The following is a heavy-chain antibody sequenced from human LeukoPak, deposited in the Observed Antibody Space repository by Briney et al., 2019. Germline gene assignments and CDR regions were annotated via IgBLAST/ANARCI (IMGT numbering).Heavy chain of an antibody. CDR1: GFTFSSYG. CDR3: ARSYYYDTAWYFDL. J-gene: IGHJ2*01. D-gene: IGHD3-22*01. V-gene: IGHV3-30*02. CDR2: IRYDGSNK. Sequence: GGSLRLSCAASGFTFSSYGMHWVRQAPGKGLEWVAFIRYDGSNKYYADSVKGRFTISRDNSKNTLCLQMNSLRTEDTAVYYCARSYYYDTAWYFDLWGRGTLVTVSS.